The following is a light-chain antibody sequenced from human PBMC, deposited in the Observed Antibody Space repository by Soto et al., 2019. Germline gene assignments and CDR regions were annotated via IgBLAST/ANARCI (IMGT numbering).Light chain of an antibody. V-gene: IGKV1-5*01. CDR3: QRYDGY. CDR1: QNINNW. J-gene: IGKJ2*01. Sequence: DTQMTQSPSTVSASVGDTVTITCRARQNINNWLAWYQQKPEKVPKLLIYGASTLEDGVPSRFSGSRSGTEFTLTINSLQPDDFATYYCQRYDGYFGQGTKLEIK. CDR2: GAS.